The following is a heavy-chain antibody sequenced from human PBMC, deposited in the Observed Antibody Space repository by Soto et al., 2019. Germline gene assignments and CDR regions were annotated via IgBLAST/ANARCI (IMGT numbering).Heavy chain of an antibody. V-gene: IGHV1-18*01. CDR1: GYTFTSYG. Sequence: ASVKVSCKASGYTFTSYGISWVRQAPGQGLEWMGWISAYNGNTNYAQKLQGRVTMTTDTSTSTAYMELRSLRSDDTAVYYCARDQPPMPPYCSSTSCSRRTTAGTFDYWGQGTLVTVSS. CDR3: ARDQPPMPPYCSSTSCSRRTTAGTFDY. D-gene: IGHD2-2*01. J-gene: IGHJ4*02. CDR2: ISAYNGNT.